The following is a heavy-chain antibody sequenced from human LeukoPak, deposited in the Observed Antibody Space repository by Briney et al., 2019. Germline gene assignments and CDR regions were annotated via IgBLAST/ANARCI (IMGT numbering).Heavy chain of an antibody. CDR3: AKDIELST. CDR2: ISSSGKNA. V-gene: IGHV3-23*01. CDR1: GFNSRDAA. D-gene: IGHD3-16*02. Sequence: GESLRLSCVVSGFNSRDAAMTWVRQAPGKGLEWVALISSSGKNAYYGDSVKGRFTISRDNSDNTLSLHMNSLRVEDTAIYYCAKDIELSTWDLGTMVTVSS. J-gene: IGHJ3*01.